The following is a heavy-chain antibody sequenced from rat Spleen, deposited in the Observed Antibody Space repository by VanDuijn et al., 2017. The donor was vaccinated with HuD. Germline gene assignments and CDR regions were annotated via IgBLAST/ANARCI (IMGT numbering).Heavy chain of an antibody. CDR1: GFTFSNYG. D-gene: IGHD2-1*01. CDR2: ISTGGGNT. V-gene: IGHV5S13*01. CDR3: ARPDTYYWYFDF. J-gene: IGHJ1*01. Sequence: EVQLVESGGGLVQPGRSLKLSCAASGFTFSNYGMAWVRQAPTKGLEWVASISTGGGNTYYRDSVKGRFTISRDNATNTLYLQMDSLRSEDTATYYCARPDTYYWYFDFWGPGTMVTVSS.